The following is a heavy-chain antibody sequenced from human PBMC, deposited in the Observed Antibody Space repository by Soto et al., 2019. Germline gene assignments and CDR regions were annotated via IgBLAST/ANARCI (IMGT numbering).Heavy chain of an antibody. CDR1: GGSISSSSYY. D-gene: IGHD3-3*01. CDR3: AGDYDFWSGRRWGWFDP. Sequence: QLQLQESGPGLVKPSETLSLTCTVSGGSISSSSYYWGWIRQPPGKGLEWIGSIYYSGSTYYNPSLKSRVTISVDTSQNQFSLKLSSVTAADTAVYYCAGDYDFWSGRRWGWFDPWGQGTLVTVSS. CDR2: IYYSGST. J-gene: IGHJ5*02. V-gene: IGHV4-39*01.